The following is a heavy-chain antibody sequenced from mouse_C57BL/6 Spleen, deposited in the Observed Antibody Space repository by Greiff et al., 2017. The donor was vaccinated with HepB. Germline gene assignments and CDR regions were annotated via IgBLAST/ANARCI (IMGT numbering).Heavy chain of an antibody. CDR2: IYPRSGNT. V-gene: IGHV1-81*01. CDR1: GYTFTSYG. Sequence: VQLQQSGAELARPGASVKLSCKASGYTFTSYGISWVKQRTGQGLEWIGEIYPRSGNTYYNEKCKGKATMTADKSSSKAYMELRSLTSEDSAVYFCARGDTTVVDYWGQGTTLTVSS. J-gene: IGHJ2*01. D-gene: IGHD1-1*01. CDR3: ARGDTTVVDY.